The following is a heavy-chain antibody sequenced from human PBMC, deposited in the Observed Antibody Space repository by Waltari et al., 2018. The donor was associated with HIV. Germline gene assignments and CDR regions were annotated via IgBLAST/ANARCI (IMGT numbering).Heavy chain of an antibody. Sequence: QQQLQESGPGLVKPSETLSLTCTVSGGSISSSSYYWAWLRRPPGKGLAGIGSLFNSGGTSYSPSFRSRAPIPGDMSPNRFSLKLTSVTATDTAGYFCARHCLQKGWLPQLKYYYGMDVWGQGTTVIVSS. J-gene: IGHJ6*02. CDR2: LFNSGGT. CDR1: GGSISSSSYY. CDR3: ARHCLQKGWLPQLKYYYGMDV. V-gene: IGHV4-39*01. D-gene: IGHD1-1*01.